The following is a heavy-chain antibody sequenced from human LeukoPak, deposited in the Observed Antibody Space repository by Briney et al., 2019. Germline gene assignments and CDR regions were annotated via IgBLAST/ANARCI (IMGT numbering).Heavy chain of an antibody. V-gene: IGHV3-21*01. CDR3: ASTIAARPSWFDP. CDR1: GFTFGSYS. CDR2: ISSSSSYI. J-gene: IGHJ5*02. D-gene: IGHD6-6*01. Sequence: GGSLRLSCAASGFTFGSYSMNWVRQAPGKGLEWVSSISSSSSYIYYADSVKGRFTISRDNAKNSLYLQMNSLRAEDTAVYYCASTIAARPSWFDPWGQGTLVTVSS.